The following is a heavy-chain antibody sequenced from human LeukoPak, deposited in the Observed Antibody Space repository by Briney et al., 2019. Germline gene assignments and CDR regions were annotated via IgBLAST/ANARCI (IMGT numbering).Heavy chain of an antibody. CDR3: AREYYGSGSYYNVGY. Sequence: GGSLRLSCAASGFTFDDYGMSWVRQAPGKGLEWVSGINWNGGRTGYADSVKGRFTISRDNAKKSLYVQMNSLRAEDTALYYCAREYYGSGSYYNVGYWGQGNLVSVSS. D-gene: IGHD3-10*01. CDR1: GFTFDDYG. CDR2: INWNGGRT. J-gene: IGHJ4*02. V-gene: IGHV3-20*04.